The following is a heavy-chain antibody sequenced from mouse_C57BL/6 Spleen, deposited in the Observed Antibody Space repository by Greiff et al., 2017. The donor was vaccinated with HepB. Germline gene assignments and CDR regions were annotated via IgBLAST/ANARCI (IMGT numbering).Heavy chain of an antibody. J-gene: IGHJ2*01. CDR3: ARWERYYYGCDY. V-gene: IGHV1-55*01. CDR2: IYPGSGST. CDR1: GYTFTSYW. Sequence: QVQLQQPGAELVKPGASVKMSCKASGYTFTSYWITWVKQRPGQGLEWIGDIYPGSGSTNYNEKFKSKATLTVDTSSSTAYMQLSSLTSEDSAVYYCARWERYYYGCDYWGQGTTLTVSS. D-gene: IGHD1-1*01.